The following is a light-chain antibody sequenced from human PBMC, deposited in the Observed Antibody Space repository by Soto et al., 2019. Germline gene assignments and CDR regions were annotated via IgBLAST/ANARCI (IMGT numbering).Light chain of an antibody. J-gene: IGKJ5*01. CDR3: QQSYGTPIT. CDR2: VAS. V-gene: IGKV1-39*01. Sequence: DIQMTQSPSSLSASVGDGVTIACRASQSISRYLNWYQQKPGKAPNLLIYVASSLQSEVPSRFSGSGSGTDFTLTITSLQPEDFATYYCQQSYGTPITFGQGTRLEIK. CDR1: QSISRY.